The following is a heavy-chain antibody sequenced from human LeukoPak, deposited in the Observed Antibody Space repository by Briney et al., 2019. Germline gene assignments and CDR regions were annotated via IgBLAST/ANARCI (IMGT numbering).Heavy chain of an antibody. Sequence: SETLSLTCTVSGGSISSGDYYWSWIRQPPGKGLEWIGYIYYSGSTYYNPSLKSRVTISVDTSKNQFSLKLSSVTAADTAAYYCARAYGDSGHFQHWGQGTLVTVSS. V-gene: IGHV4-30-4*08. CDR1: GGSISSGDYY. CDR2: IYYSGST. D-gene: IGHD4-17*01. CDR3: ARAYGDSGHFQH. J-gene: IGHJ1*01.